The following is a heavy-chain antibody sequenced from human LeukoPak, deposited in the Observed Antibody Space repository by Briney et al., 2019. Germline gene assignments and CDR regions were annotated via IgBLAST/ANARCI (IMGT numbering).Heavy chain of an antibody. Sequence: PGGSLRLPCAGSGFTFSTHSMNWVRQAPGKGLEWVSFTSSSSTTIYYADSVRGRFTISRDNAKNSLYLQMNSLRAEDTAVYYCGSDIPFDYWGQGTLVTVSS. CDR1: GFTFSTHS. CDR3: GSDIPFDY. J-gene: IGHJ4*02. CDR2: TSSSSTTI. V-gene: IGHV3-48*04.